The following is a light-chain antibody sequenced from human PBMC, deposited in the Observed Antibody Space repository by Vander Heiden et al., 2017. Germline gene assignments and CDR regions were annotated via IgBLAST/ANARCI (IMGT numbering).Light chain of an antibody. V-gene: IGKV3-15*01. CDR1: QSVSSN. Sequence: EIVMTQSPATLSVSPGERATLSCRASQSVSSNLAWYQQKPGQAPRLLIYGASTRATGIPARFSGSGSGTEFTLTISSLQSEDFAVYYCQQDNNWPPGTFGQGTKVXIK. CDR2: GAS. CDR3: QQDNNWPPGT. J-gene: IGKJ1*01.